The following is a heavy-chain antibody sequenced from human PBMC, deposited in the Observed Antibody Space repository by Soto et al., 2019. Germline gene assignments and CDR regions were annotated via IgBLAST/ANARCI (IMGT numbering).Heavy chain of an antibody. V-gene: IGHV3-33*01. CDR2: IWYDGSNK. D-gene: IGHD3-22*01. Sequence: QVQLVESGGGVVQPGRSLRLSCAASGFTFSSYGMHWVRQAPGKALEWVAVIWYDGSNKYYADSLKGRFTISRDNSKKTLYLQVNSLRAEDTAVYFCARDDYDSSGYYYVDYWGEGTLVTVSS. CDR1: GFTFSSYG. CDR3: ARDDYDSSGYYYVDY. J-gene: IGHJ4*02.